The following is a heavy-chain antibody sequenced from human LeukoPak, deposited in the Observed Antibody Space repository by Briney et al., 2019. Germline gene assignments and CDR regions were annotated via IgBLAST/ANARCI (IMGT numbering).Heavy chain of an antibody. CDR3: ARVVYSGYDFRGAMDV. D-gene: IGHD5-12*01. CDR2: IYYTGST. CDR1: GGSISSYY. J-gene: IGHJ6*03. V-gene: IGHV4-59*01. Sequence: SETLSLTCTISGGSISSYYWSWIRQPPGKGLEWIGNIYYTGSTNHNPSLKSRVTISVDTSKNQFSLKLSSVTAADTAIYYCARVVYSGYDFRGAMDVWGKGTTVTVSS.